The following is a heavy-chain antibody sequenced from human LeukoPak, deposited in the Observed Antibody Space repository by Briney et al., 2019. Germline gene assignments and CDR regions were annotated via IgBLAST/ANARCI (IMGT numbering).Heavy chain of an antibody. CDR3: ARRGYHDYSGFDY. Sequence: GGSLRLSCAGSEFTFRSYSMNWVRQAPGKGPEWVSSISGSSSDIYYADSVKGRFTISRDNSKNSLYLQMKSLRAEDTALYYCARRGYHDYSGFDYWGQGTLVTVSS. V-gene: IGHV3-21*01. D-gene: IGHD1-26*01. CDR1: EFTFRSYS. J-gene: IGHJ4*02. CDR2: ISGSSSDI.